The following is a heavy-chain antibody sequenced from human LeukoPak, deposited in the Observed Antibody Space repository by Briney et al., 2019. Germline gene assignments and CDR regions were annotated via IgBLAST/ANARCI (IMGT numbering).Heavy chain of an antibody. CDR1: VFTFDDYG. Sequence: GGSLRLSCAASVFTFDDYGISWLRQPPGKGLEWVSGINWNGGSKGYADSVKGRFTISRDNAKNSLYLQMNSLRAEDTALYYCARDVLRFCSSTSCYASWSYWGQGTLVTVSS. J-gene: IGHJ4*02. CDR2: INWNGGSK. CDR3: ARDVLRFCSSTSCYASWSY. D-gene: IGHD2-2*01. V-gene: IGHV3-20*04.